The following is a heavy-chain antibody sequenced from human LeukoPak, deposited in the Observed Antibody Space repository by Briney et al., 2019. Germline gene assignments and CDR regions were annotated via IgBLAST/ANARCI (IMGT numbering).Heavy chain of an antibody. CDR2: IYYSGST. CDR1: GVSISSSSYY. Sequence: SETLSLTCTVSGVSISSSSYYWGWIRQPPGKGLEWIGSIYYSGSTYYNPSLKSRVTISVDTSKNQFSLKLSSVTAADTAVYYCARQSRTAFDIWGQGTMVTVSS. D-gene: IGHD6-6*01. CDR3: ARQSRTAFDI. J-gene: IGHJ3*02. V-gene: IGHV4-39*01.